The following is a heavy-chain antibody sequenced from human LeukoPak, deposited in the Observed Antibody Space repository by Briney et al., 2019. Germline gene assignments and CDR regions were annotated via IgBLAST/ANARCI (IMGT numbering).Heavy chain of an antibody. CDR3: ARAGVWDYNDSSGYHNGAFDI. CDR2: INHSGST. J-gene: IGHJ3*02. CDR1: GGSFSGYY. Sequence: PSETLSLTCAVYGGSFSGYYWSWIRQPPGKGLEWIGEINHSGSTNYNPSLKSRVTISVDTSKNQFSLKLSSVTAADTAVYYCARAGVWDYNDSSGYHNGAFDIWGQGTMVTVSS. V-gene: IGHV4-34*01. D-gene: IGHD3-22*01.